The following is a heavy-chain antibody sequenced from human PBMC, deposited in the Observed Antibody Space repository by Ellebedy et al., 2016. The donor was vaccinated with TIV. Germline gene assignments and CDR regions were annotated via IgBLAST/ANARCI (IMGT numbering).Heavy chain of an antibody. CDR2: ISWNSGTT. V-gene: IGHV3-9*01. CDR1: GFTFDDYA. J-gene: IGHJ4*02. Sequence: GGSLRLXXAASGFTFDDYAMHWVRQAPGKGLEWVSGISWNSGTTDYADFVKGRLTISRDNAKNSLYLQMNRLRADDTAFYYCARDLRITARDYYLDYWGQGTLVTVSS. D-gene: IGHD6-6*01. CDR3: ARDLRITARDYYLDY.